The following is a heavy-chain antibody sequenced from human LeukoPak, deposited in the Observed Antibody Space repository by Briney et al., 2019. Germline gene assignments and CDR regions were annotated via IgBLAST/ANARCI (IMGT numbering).Heavy chain of an antibody. Sequence: GGSLRLSCAASGFTFSSYAMSWVRQAPGKGLEWVSAISGSGGSAYYADSVKGRFTISRDNSKNTLYVQMNSLRAEDTAVYFCAKLNLGEMAYFDSWGQGTLVTVSS. CDR3: AKLNLGEMAYFDS. V-gene: IGHV3-23*01. CDR1: GFTFSSYA. CDR2: ISGSGGSA. D-gene: IGHD3-16*01. J-gene: IGHJ4*02.